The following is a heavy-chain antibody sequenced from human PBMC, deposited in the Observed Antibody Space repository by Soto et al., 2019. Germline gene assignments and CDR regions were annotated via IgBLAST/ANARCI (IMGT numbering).Heavy chain of an antibody. V-gene: IGHV6-1*01. CDR1: GDSVSSNSAA. Sequence: KQSQTLSLTCAISGDSVSSNSAAWNWIRQSPSRGLEWLGRTYYRSKWYNDYAVSVKSRITINPDTSKNQFSLQLNSVTPEDTAVYYCARVGSGSYYNYYYYGMDVWGQGTTVTVSS. CDR3: ARVGSGSYYNYYYYGMDV. D-gene: IGHD3-10*01. J-gene: IGHJ6*02. CDR2: TYYRSKWYN.